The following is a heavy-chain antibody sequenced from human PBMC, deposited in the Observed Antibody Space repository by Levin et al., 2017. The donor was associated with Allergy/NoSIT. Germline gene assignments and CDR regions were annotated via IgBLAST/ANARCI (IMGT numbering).Heavy chain of an antibody. CDR1: GFIFSSYA. J-gene: IGHJ4*02. D-gene: IGHD3-22*01. CDR2: ISGSGGST. CDR3: AKDLRYYDSSGPKH. Sequence: SCAASGFIFSSYAMTWVRQAPGKGLEWVSAISGSGGSTYYADSVKGRFTISRDKSKNTLYLQMNSLRAEDTAVYYCAKDLRYYDSSGPKHWGQGTLVTVSS. V-gene: IGHV3-23*01.